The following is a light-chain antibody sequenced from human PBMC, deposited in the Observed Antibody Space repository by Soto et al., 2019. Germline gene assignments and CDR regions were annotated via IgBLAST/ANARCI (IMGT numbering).Light chain of an antibody. CDR1: QRISTN. Sequence: EIVMTQSPATLSVSPGERATLSCRASQRISTNLAWYQQKPGQAPSLLIYGASTRATGIPARFSGSGSGTEFTLTISSLQSEDFAVYYCQQYNNWPPWTFGQGTKVEIK. CDR3: QQYNNWPPWT. J-gene: IGKJ1*01. CDR2: GAS. V-gene: IGKV3-15*01.